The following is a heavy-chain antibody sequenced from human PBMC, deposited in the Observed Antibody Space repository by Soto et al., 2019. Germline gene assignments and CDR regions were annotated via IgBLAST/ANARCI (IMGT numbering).Heavy chain of an antibody. CDR3: PVVVPAARGRGGRISDFDN. V-gene: IGHV3-7*01. Sequence: GGSLRLSCAASGFTFSSYWMSWVRQAPGKGLEWVANIKQDGSEKYYVDSVKGRFTISRDNAKNSLYLQMNSLRAEDTAVYYCPVVVPAARGRGGRISDFDNWGQGSLVTVCS. CDR2: IKQDGSEK. CDR1: GFTFSSYW. J-gene: IGHJ4*02. D-gene: IGHD2-2*01.